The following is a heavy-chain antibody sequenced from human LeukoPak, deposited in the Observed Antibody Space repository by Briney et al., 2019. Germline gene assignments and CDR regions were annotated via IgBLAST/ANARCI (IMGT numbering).Heavy chain of an antibody. Sequence: SVKVSCKASGGTFSSYAISWVRQAPGQGLEWMGRIIPTLGIANYAQKFQGRVTITADKSTSTAYMELSSLRSEDTAVYYCAGYGITGTVRYYYYGMDVWGQGTTVTVSS. V-gene: IGHV1-69*04. CDR2: IIPTLGIA. D-gene: IGHD1-20*01. CDR3: AGYGITGTVRYYYYGMDV. CDR1: GGTFSSYA. J-gene: IGHJ6*02.